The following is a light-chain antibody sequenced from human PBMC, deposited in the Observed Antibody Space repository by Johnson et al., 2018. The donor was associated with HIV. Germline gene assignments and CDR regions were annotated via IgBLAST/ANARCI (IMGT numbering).Light chain of an antibody. CDR2: ENN. J-gene: IGLJ1*01. V-gene: IGLV1-51*02. Sequence: QSVLTQPPSVSAAPGQKVTISCSGSSSNIGNNYVSWYQQLPGTAPKLLIYENNKRPSGIPDRFSGSKSGTSATLGITGLQTGDEADYYCGAWDSSLSAGRGDVFGTGTKVTVL. CDR1: SSNIGNNY. CDR3: GAWDSSLSAGRGDV.